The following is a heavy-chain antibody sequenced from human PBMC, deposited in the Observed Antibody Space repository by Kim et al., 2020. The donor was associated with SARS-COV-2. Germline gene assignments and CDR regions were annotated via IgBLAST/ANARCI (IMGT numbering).Heavy chain of an antibody. Sequence: DSVEGRCTISRDNSKNRLYRTMNGLRAEDTAVYYCAKAAGTTSLFRAFDYWGQGTLVTVSS. J-gene: IGHJ4*02. CDR3: AKAAGTTSLFRAFDY. D-gene: IGHD1-1*01. V-gene: IGHV3-23*01.